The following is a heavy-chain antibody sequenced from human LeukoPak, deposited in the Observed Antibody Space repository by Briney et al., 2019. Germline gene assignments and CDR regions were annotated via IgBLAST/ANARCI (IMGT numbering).Heavy chain of an antibody. CDR2: IKQDGSER. CDR1: GFTFSGFS. Sequence: GGSLRLTCAASGFTFSGFSMSWVRQSPTKGLEWVANIKQDGSERYYVDSVKGRFTISRDNAKNSLSLQMNNLRVEDTAVYYCARAGSHWHYVYWGQGTVVTVSS. V-gene: IGHV3-7*01. CDR3: ARAGSHWHYVY. D-gene: IGHD3-10*01. J-gene: IGHJ4*02.